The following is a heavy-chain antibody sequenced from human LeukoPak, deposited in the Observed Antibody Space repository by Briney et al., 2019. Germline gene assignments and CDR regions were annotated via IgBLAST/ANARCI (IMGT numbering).Heavy chain of an antibody. CDR2: INHSGST. CDR3: ARVGSSWYENWFDP. D-gene: IGHD6-13*01. V-gene: IGHV4-34*01. J-gene: IGHJ5*02. CDR1: GGSFSGYY. Sequence: PSETLSLTCAVYGGSFSGYYWSWIRQPPGKGLEWIGEINHSGSTNYNPSLKSRVTISVDTSKNQFSLKLSSVTAADTAVYYCARVGSSWYENWFDPWGQGTLVTVSS.